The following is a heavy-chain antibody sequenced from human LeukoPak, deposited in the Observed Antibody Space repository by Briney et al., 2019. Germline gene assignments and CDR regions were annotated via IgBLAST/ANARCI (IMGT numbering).Heavy chain of an antibody. V-gene: IGHV3-23*01. J-gene: IGHJ4*02. CDR1: GFTFSSYA. D-gene: IGHD2-2*01. CDR3: AKDSLRYRSSTSCYFDY. CDR2: ISGSGGST. Sequence: GGSLRLSCAASGFTFSSYAMSWVRQAPGKGLEWVSAISGSGGSTYYADSVKGRFTISRDNSKNTLYLQMNSLRAEDTAVYYSAKDSLRYRSSTSCYFDYWGQGTLVTVSS.